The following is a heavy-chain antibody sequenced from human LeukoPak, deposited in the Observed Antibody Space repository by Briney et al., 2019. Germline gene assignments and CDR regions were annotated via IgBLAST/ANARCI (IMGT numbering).Heavy chain of an antibody. CDR1: GGSISSSSYY. Sequence: SETLSLTCTVSGGSISSSSYYWGWIRQPPGKGLEWFGSIYYSGSTYYNPSLKSRVTISVDTSKNQFSLKLSSVTAADTAVYYCARLGTMIGHRLIDYWGQGTLVTVSS. D-gene: IGHD3-22*01. J-gene: IGHJ4*02. CDR3: ARLGTMIGHRLIDY. CDR2: IYYSGST. V-gene: IGHV4-39*01.